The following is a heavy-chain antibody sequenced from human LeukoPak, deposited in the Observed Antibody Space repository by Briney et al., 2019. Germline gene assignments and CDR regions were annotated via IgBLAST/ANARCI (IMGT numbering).Heavy chain of an antibody. CDR2: IYHSGST. CDR3: ARDHSSSWYIGVSAFDI. V-gene: IGHV4-4*02. D-gene: IGHD6-13*01. Sequence: SGTLSLTCAVSGGSISSSNWWSWVRQPPGKGLEWIGEIYHSGSTNYNPSLKSRVTISVDTSKNQFSLKLSSVTAADTAVYYCARDHSSSWYIGVSAFDIWGQGTMVTVSS. CDR1: GGSISSSNW. J-gene: IGHJ3*02.